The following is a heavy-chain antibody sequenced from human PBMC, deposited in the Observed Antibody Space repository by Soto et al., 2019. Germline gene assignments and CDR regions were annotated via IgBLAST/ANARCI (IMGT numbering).Heavy chain of an antibody. CDR3: ATQAYDY. CDR1: GYTFTDYA. V-gene: IGHV1-3*04. CDR2: INTGNGDT. Sequence: QVYLVQSGAEVKKPGASVTISCKTSGYTFTDYAMHWVRHVPGQGLEWVGWINTGNGDTRYSPKLQGRVTITTDASASTAYLGLSRLRFEDTALYYCATQAYDYWGQGTQVAVAS. J-gene: IGHJ4*02.